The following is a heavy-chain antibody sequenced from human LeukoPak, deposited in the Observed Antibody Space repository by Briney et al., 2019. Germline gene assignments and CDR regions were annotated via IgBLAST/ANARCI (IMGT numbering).Heavy chain of an antibody. J-gene: IGHJ4*02. CDR3: ARVPVWYSSSWYGDY. Sequence: GRSLRLSCAASGFTFSSYAMHWVRQAPGKGLEWVAIMSYDGSNEYYADSVKGRFTISRDNSKNTLYLQMNSPRAEDTAVYYCARVPVWYSSSWYGDYWGQGTLVTVSS. CDR2: MSYDGSNE. CDR1: GFTFSSYA. V-gene: IGHV3-30-3*01. D-gene: IGHD6-13*01.